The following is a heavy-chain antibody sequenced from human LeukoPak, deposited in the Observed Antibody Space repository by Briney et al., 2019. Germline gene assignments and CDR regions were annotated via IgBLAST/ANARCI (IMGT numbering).Heavy chain of an antibody. D-gene: IGHD3-22*01. V-gene: IGHV4-30-2*02. CDR1: GVSISSGGYS. CDR2: IYHSGST. CDR3: ARLSGYSSGHYYSDY. Sequence: TLSLTCAVSGVSISSGGYSWSWIRQPPGKGLEWIGYIYHSGSTYYNPSLKSRVTISVDRSKNQFSLKLSSVTAADTAVYYCARLSGYSSGHYYSDYWGQGTLVTVSS. J-gene: IGHJ4*02.